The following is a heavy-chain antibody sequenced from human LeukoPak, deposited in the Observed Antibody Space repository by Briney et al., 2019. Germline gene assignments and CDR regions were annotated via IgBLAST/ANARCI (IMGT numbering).Heavy chain of an antibody. Sequence: SVKVSCKASGGTFSSYAISWVRQAPGQGLEWMGGIIPIFGTANYAQKFQGRVTITADKSTSTAYMELSSLRSEDTAVYYCARNGAYYYGSGSPYYFDYWGQGTLVTVSS. CDR2: IIPIFGTA. D-gene: IGHD3-10*01. J-gene: IGHJ4*02. V-gene: IGHV1-69*06. CDR1: GGTFSSYA. CDR3: ARNGAYYYGSGSPYYFDY.